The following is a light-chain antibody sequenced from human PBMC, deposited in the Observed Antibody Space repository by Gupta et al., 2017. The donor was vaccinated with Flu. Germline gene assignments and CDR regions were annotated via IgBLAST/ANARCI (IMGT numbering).Light chain of an antibody. CDR3: HQRSNWPHT. CDR2: DAS. V-gene: IGKV3-11*01. CDR1: ESIKNY. Sequence: EILFPPSPATLSLSPGERATLSCRASESIKNYLAWYQQKPGQAPRLLISDASNRATDIPGRFSGSGSGTDFTLTISSLEPEDFAVYYSHQRSNWPHTFGGGTKVEIK. J-gene: IGKJ4*01.